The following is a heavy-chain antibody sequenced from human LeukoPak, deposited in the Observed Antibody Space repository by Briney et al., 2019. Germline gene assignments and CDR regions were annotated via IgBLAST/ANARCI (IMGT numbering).Heavy chain of an antibody. CDR2: INQDASEI. CDR3: APDRHINSWSNDRFVY. V-gene: IGHV3-7*01. J-gene: IGHJ4*02. CDR1: RFTFSNYW. D-gene: IGHD6-13*01. Sequence: PGGSLSLSCAAPRFTFSNYWMTWVRQAPGKGLEWVGNINQDASEINYVDSVKGRFTISRVNAENSLYLQMNSLRAEDTAIYYCAPDRHINSWSNDRFVYWSQGALVTVSS.